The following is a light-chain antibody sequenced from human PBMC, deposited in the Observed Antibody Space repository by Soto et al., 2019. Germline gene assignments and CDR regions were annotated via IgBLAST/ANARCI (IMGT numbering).Light chain of an antibody. CDR2: LEGSGSY. V-gene: IGLV4-60*03. CDR3: ETWDGYSWV. J-gene: IGLJ3*02. Sequence: QPVLTHSSSASASLGSSVKLTCTLSSGRSSYIIAWHQQQPGKAPRFLMNLEGSGSYNKGSGIPDRFSGSSSGADRYLTISNLQSEDEADYYCETWDGYSWVFGGGTKLTVL. CDR1: SGRSSYI.